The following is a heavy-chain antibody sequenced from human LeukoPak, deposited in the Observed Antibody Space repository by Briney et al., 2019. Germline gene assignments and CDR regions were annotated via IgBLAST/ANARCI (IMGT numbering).Heavy chain of an antibody. CDR1: GFIFSDYW. CDR2: INTDGGFT. J-gene: IGHJ4*02. Sequence: PGGSLRLSCAASGFIFSDYWMHWVRQAPGKGLVWVSRINTDGGFTRYADSVQGRFIISRDTAKNTLFLKMNSLRAEDTAVYYCAREAKVGGALQYWGQGILVTVSS. CDR3: AREAKVGGALQY. D-gene: IGHD1-26*01. V-gene: IGHV3-74*01.